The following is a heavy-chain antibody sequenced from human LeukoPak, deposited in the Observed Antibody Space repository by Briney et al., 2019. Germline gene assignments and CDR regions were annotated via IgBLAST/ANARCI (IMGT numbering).Heavy chain of an antibody. V-gene: IGHV1-2*04. D-gene: IGHD1-1*01. J-gene: IGHJ3*02. Sequence: ASVEVSCKASGYTFTGYYMHWVRQAPGQGLEWMGWINPNSGGTNYAQKFQGWVTMTRDTSISTAYMELSRLRSDDTAVYYCASGNWNGRYAFDIWGQGTMVTVSS. CDR3: ASGNWNGRYAFDI. CDR1: GYTFTGYY. CDR2: INPNSGGT.